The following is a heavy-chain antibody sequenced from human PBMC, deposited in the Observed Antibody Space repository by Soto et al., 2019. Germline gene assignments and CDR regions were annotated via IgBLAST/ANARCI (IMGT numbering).Heavy chain of an antibody. Sequence: ASVKVSCKASGYTFTGYYMHWVRQAPGQGLEWMGWINPNSGGTNYAQKFQGRVTMTRDTSISTAYMELSRLRSDDTAVYYCARDEGYCSSTSCSRGYFDYWGQGTLVTVSS. CDR1: GYTFTGYY. CDR2: INPNSGGT. V-gene: IGHV1-2*02. J-gene: IGHJ4*02. D-gene: IGHD2-2*01. CDR3: ARDEGYCSSTSCSRGYFDY.